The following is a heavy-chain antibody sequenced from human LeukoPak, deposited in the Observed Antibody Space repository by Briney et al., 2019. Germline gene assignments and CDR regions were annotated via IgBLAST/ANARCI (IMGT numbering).Heavy chain of an antibody. CDR1: GGSINSYY. CDR2: IYTSGNS. Sequence: PSETLSLTCTVSGGSINSYYWSWIRQPAGKGLEWIGRIYTSGNSNNNPSLKSRVTMSVDTSTNQFSLKLRSVTAADTAVYYCARGPTTVSACDIWGQGTMVTVSS. D-gene: IGHD4-17*01. CDR3: ARGPTTVSACDI. J-gene: IGHJ3*02. V-gene: IGHV4-4*07.